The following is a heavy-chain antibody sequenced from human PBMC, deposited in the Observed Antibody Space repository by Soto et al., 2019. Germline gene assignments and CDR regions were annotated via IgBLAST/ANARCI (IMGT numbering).Heavy chain of an antibody. CDR3: AITPGVEGLLWFGELLTLDDAFDI. CDR2: ISGSGGST. V-gene: IGHV3-23*01. J-gene: IGHJ3*02. D-gene: IGHD3-10*01. Sequence: GGSLRLSCAASGFTFSSYAMSWVRQAPGKGLEWVSAISGSGGSTYYADSVKGRFTISRDNSKNTLYLQMNSLRAEDTAVYYCAITPGVEGLLWFGELLTLDDAFDIWGQGTMVTVSS. CDR1: GFTFSSYA.